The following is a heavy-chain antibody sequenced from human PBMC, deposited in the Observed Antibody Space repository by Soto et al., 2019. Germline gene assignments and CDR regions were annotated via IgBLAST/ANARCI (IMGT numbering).Heavy chain of an antibody. J-gene: IGHJ3*02. Sequence: QVQLVESGGGVVQPGRSLRLSCAASGFTFSSYGIHWVRQAPGKGLEWVAVISYDGSNKYYADSVKGRFTISRDNSKNTLYLQMNSLRAEDTAVYYCAKQVVPHTKAFDMWGQGTMVTVSS. CDR3: AKQVVPHTKAFDM. CDR2: ISYDGSNK. V-gene: IGHV3-30*18. D-gene: IGHD2-2*01. CDR1: GFTFSSYG.